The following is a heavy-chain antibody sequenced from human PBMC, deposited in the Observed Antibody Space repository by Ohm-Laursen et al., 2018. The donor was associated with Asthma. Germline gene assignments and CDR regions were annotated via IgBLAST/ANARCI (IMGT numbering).Heavy chain of an antibody. D-gene: IGHD3-22*01. CDR2: NSAYNGNT. J-gene: IGHJ5*02. CDR3: ARGYSSGYYQNWFDP. CDR1: GYTFTSYG. Sequence: GASVKVSCKASGYTFTSYGISWVRQAPGQGLEWMGWNSAYNGNTNYAQKLQGRVTMTTDTSTSTAYMELRSLRSDDTAVYYCARGYSSGYYQNWFDPWGQGTLVTVSS. V-gene: IGHV1-18*01.